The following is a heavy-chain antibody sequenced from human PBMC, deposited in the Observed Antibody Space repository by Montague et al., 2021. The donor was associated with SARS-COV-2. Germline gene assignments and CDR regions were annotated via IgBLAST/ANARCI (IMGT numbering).Heavy chain of an antibody. V-gene: IGHV3-23*01. CDR1: GFTFSTYA. D-gene: IGHD2-2*01. CDR2: ISGSDDTT. J-gene: IGHJ4*02. CDR3: AKGFTSWPRGLFDY. Sequence: SLRLSCAASGFTFSTYAMSWVRQAPGKGLEWASSISGSDDTTYYADSVKGRFTISRDSSKNTLYLQMNSLRVEETAVYYCAKGFTSWPRGLFDYWGQGSLVTVSS.